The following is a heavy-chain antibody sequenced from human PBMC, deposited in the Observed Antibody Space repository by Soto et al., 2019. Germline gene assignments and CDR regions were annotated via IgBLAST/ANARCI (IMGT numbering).Heavy chain of an antibody. CDR2: IYYSGSP. V-gene: IGHV4-39*02. Sequence: QQQLQESGPGLVKPSETLSLTCTFSGDSISSSKYYWGWIRQPPGKGLEWIGSIYYSGSPYYNSSLTSRVTISVDTSKNHSSLKLTSMTAADTAVYYCATLPHYGDPNAGFWGQGILVTVSS. CDR3: ATLPHYGDPNAGF. CDR1: GDSISSSKYY. J-gene: IGHJ4*02. D-gene: IGHD4-17*01.